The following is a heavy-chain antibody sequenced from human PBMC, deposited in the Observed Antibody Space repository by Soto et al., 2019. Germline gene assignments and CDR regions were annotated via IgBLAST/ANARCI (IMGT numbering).Heavy chain of an antibody. CDR3: ARVWDLYYFDY. CDR1: GGSISSGDYY. J-gene: IGHJ4*02. D-gene: IGHD1-26*01. V-gene: IGHV4-30-4*01. CDR2: IYYSGST. Sequence: SETLSLTCTVSGGSISSGDYYWSWIRQPPGKGLEWIGYIYYSGSTYYNPSLKSRVTISVDTSKNQFSLKLSSVTAADTAVHYCARVWDLYYFDYWGQGTLVTVSS.